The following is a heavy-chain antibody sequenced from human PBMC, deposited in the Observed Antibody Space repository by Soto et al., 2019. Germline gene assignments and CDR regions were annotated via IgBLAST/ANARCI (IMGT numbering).Heavy chain of an antibody. CDR2: IYYRGTT. V-gene: IGHV4-59*12. CDR3: TIVATAVPS. D-gene: IGHD5-18*01. J-gene: IGHJ5*02. CDR1: NGSLNLYY. Sequence: SETLSLTCNVSNGSLNLYYWSWIRQPPGKELEWIGNIYYRGTTNYNPSLQGRVTMSIDTSKNQFSLMLTSVTAADTAVYYCTIVATAVPSWGRGXLVTVSS.